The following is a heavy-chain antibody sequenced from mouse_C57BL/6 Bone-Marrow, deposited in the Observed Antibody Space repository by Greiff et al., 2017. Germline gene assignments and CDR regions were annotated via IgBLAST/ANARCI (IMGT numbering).Heavy chain of an antibody. Sequence: QVQLQQPGAELVMPGASVKLSCKASGYTFTSYWMHWVKQRPGQGLEWIGEIDPSDSYTNYNQKFKGKSTLTVDKSSSTAYMQLSSLTSEDSAVYYCARRWLLNAMDHWGQGTSVTVSS. V-gene: IGHV1-69*01. J-gene: IGHJ4*01. CDR1: GYTFTSYW. CDR2: IDPSDSYT. D-gene: IGHD2-3*01. CDR3: ARRWLLNAMDH.